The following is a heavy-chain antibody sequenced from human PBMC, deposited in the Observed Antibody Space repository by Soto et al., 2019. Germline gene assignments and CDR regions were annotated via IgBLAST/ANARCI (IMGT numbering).Heavy chain of an antibody. CDR2: ISGSGGST. J-gene: IGHJ5*02. CDR1: GFTFSSYA. V-gene: IGHV3-23*01. Sequence: EVQLLESGGGLVQPGGSLRLSCAASGFTFSSYAMSWVRQAPGKGLEWVSAISGSGGSTYYADSVKGRFTISRDNSKNTLYLQMNSLRAEDTAVYYCAKDRPPQFSQYYYGSGSYYRADPVGDPWGQGTLVTVSS. CDR3: AKDRPPQFSQYYYGSGSYYRADPVGDP. D-gene: IGHD3-10*01.